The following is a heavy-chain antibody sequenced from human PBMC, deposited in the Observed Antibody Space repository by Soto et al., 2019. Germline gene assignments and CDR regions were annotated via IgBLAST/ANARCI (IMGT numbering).Heavy chain of an antibody. CDR2: IYYSGST. D-gene: IGHD5-18*01. V-gene: IGHV4-39*01. Sequence: SETLSLTCTVSGGSISSSSYYWGWIRQPPGKGLEWIGSIYYSGSTYYNQSLKSRVTISVDTSKSQFSLKLSSVTAADTAVYYCTCIFSGGYGYGFYYYGMDVWGQGTTVTVSS. J-gene: IGHJ6*02. CDR1: GGSISSSSYY. CDR3: TCIFSGGYGYGFYYYGMDV.